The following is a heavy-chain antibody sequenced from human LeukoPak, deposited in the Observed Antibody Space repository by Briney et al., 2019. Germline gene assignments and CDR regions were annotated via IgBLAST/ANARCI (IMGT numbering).Heavy chain of an antibody. CDR1: GGSISSYY. J-gene: IGHJ4*02. V-gene: IGHV4-4*07. D-gene: IGHD6-19*01. CDR3: ARDGGRTREGAMAGTIINYFDY. Sequence: PSETLSLTCTVSGGSISSYYWSWIRQPAGKGLEWIGRIYTSGSTNYNPSLKSRVTMSVDTSKNQFSLKLSSVTAADTAVYYCARDGGRTREGAMAGTIINYFDYWGQGTLVTVSS. CDR2: IYTSGST.